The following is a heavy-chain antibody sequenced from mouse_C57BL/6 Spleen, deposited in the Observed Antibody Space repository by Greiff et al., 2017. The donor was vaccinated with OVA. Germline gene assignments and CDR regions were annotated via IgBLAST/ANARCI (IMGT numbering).Heavy chain of an antibody. J-gene: IGHJ4*01. Sequence: QVTLKVSGAELARPGASVKLSCKASGYTFTSYGISWVKQRTGQGLEWIGEIYPRSGNTYYNEKFKGKATLTADKSSSTAYMELRSLTSEDSAVYFCARYYDYDDYAMDYWGQGTSVTVSS. V-gene: IGHV1-81*01. D-gene: IGHD2-4*01. CDR2: IYPRSGNT. CDR3: ARYYDYDDYAMDY. CDR1: GYTFTSYG.